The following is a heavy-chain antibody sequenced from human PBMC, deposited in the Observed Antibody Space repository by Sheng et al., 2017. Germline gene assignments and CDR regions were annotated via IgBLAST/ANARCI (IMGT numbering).Heavy chain of an antibody. D-gene: IGHD6-13*01. CDR3: ARVGAAADSYYYYYYMDV. J-gene: IGHJ6*03. CDR2: ISSSSSYI. CDR1: GFTFSSYS. Sequence: EVQLVESGGGLVKPGGSLRLSCAASGFTFSSYSMNWVRQAPGKGLEWVSSISSSSSYIYYADSVKGRFTISRDNAKNSLYLQMNSLRAEDTAVYYCARVGAAADSYYYYYYMDVWGKGTTVTVSS. V-gene: IGHV3-21*01.